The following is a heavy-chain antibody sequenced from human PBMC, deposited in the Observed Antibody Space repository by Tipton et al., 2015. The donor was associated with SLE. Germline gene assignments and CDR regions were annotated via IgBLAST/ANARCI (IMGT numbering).Heavy chain of an antibody. D-gene: IGHD6-19*01. CDR1: GGSFSGYP. Sequence: TLSLTCAVYGGSFSGYPWTWIRQPPGQGLAWIGEIADTGSPNYNPSLKSRVTLPLDTSKSQFSLILNSLTAADTAVYYCARGPFQRWPPGAYWGQGTLVTVSS. J-gene: IGHJ4*02. V-gene: IGHV4-34*01. CDR2: IADTGSP. CDR3: ARGPFQRWPPGAY.